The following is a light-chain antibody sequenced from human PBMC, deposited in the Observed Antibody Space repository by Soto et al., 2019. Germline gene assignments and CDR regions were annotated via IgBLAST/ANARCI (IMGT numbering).Light chain of an antibody. Sequence: EIVLTQSPGTLSLSPGEGATLSCRASQTVDSMFLDWYQVRPGQAPRLLIYGTSSRATGIPDRFSGSGSGTDFTLTISRLEPEDFAVYYCQQYGHSPLFTFGQGTKLEIK. J-gene: IGKJ2*01. V-gene: IGKV3-20*01. CDR3: QQYGHSPLFT. CDR1: QTVDSMF. CDR2: GTS.